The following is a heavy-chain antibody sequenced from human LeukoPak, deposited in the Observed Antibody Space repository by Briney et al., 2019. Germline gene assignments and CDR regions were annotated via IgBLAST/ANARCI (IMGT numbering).Heavy chain of an antibody. D-gene: IGHD3-10*01. V-gene: IGHV4-39*07. Sequence: PSETLSLTCTVSGGSISSSSYYWGWIRQPPGKGQEWIASIYYSGSTYYNPSLKSRVTISVDTSKNQFSLKLSSVTAADTAVYYCARMGRSYYSSGSPDYWGQGTLVTVSS. J-gene: IGHJ4*02. CDR2: IYYSGST. CDR1: GGSISSSSYY. CDR3: ARMGRSYYSSGSPDY.